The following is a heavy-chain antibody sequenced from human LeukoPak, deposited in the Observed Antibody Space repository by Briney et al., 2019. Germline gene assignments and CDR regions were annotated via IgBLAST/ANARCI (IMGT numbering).Heavy chain of an antibody. CDR2: IYYSGST. CDR1: GGSISSYY. V-gene: IGHV4-59*12. Sequence: SETLSLTCTVSGGSISSYYWSWIRQPPGKGLEWIGYIYYSGSTNYNPSLKSRVTMSVDTSKNQFSLKLSSVTAADTAVYYCAARLYAFDIWGQGTMVTVSS. J-gene: IGHJ3*02. CDR3: AARLYAFDI. D-gene: IGHD3-22*01.